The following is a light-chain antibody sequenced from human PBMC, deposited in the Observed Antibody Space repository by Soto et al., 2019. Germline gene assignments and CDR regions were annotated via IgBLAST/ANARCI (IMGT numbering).Light chain of an antibody. CDR3: LQDYNYPWT. CDR1: QGIRDD. V-gene: IGKV1-6*01. CDR2: SAS. Sequence: AIQMTQSPSSLSASVGDRVTITCRASQGIRDDLGWYQQKPGKAPKLLIYSASSLQSGVPSRFSGSGSGTDFTLTISSLQPEDFATYYCLQDYNYPWTFGQGTKVDTK. J-gene: IGKJ1*01.